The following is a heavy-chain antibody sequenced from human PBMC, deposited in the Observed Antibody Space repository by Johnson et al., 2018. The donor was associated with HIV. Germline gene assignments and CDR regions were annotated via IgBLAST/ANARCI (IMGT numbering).Heavy chain of an antibody. J-gene: IGHJ3*02. CDR1: GFTFSSYA. Sequence: VQLVESGGGLVQPGGSLRLSCAASGFTFSSYAMSWVRQAPGKGLEWVSAISGSGGSTYYADSVKGRFTISRDNSKNTLYLQMNSLETEDTAVYYCTAPIVGAIDAFDIWCQGTKVTVSS. D-gene: IGHD1-26*01. V-gene: IGHV3-23*04. CDR2: ISGSGGST. CDR3: TAPIVGAIDAFDI.